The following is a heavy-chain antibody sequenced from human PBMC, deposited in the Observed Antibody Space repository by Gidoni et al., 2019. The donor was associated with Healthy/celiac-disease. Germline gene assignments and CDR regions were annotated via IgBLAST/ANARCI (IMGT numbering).Heavy chain of an antibody. J-gene: IGHJ4*02. V-gene: IGHV3-33*01. CDR3: ARDLGGYGSGSSPFDY. CDR1: GFPFSSYG. Sequence: QVQLVESGGGVVQPGRSLRLSCAASGFPFSSYGMHWVRQAPGKGLEWVAVIWYDGSNKYYADSVKGRFTISRDNSKNTLYLQMNSLRAEDTAVYYCARDLGGYGSGSSPFDYWGQGTLVTVSS. CDR2: IWYDGSNK. D-gene: IGHD3-10*01.